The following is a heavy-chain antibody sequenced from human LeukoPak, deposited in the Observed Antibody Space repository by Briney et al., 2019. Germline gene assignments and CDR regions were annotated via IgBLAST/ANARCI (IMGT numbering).Heavy chain of an antibody. CDR3: VRVAISYDGFDI. D-gene: IGHD3-3*01. CDR2: IYYSGST. J-gene: IGHJ3*02. CDR1: GGSINNSRYF. Sequence: SETLSLTCPVTGGSINNSRYFWAWIRQPPGKGLEWIGSIYYSGSTYYNPSLKSRVSISGDTSKNQFSLKLSSVTAADTAVYYCVRVAISYDGFDIWGQGTMVTVSS. V-gene: IGHV4-39*07.